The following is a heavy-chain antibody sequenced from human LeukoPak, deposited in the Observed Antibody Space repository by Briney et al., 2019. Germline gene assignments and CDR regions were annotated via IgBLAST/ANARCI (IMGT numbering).Heavy chain of an antibody. D-gene: IGHD6-13*01. J-gene: IGHJ4*02. CDR3: ARDGRLQQQLVPFDY. V-gene: IGHV3-66*01. CDR1: GFTVSSNY. CDR2: IYSGGST. Sequence: PGGSLRLSCAASGFTVSSNYMSWVRQAPGKGLEWVSVIYSGGSTYYADSVKGRFTISRDNSKNTLYLQMNSLRAEDTAVYYCARDGRLQQQLVPFDYWGQGTLVTVSS.